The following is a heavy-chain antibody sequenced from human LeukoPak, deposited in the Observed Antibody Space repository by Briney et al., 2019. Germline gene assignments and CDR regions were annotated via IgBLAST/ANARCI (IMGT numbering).Heavy chain of an antibody. CDR2: ISKSGDIT. V-gene: IGHV3-23*01. CDR1: GFTFTNYA. J-gene: IGHJ3*02. CDR3: ARDFLPFGGVIGLEAFDI. D-gene: IGHD3-16*02. Sequence: GGSLRLSCAASGFTFTNYAMIWVRQAPGKGLEWISGISKSGDITFYADSVKGRFTISRDTSKSAVYLQMNNLRAEDTAVYYCARDFLPFGGVIGLEAFDIWGQGTMVTVSS.